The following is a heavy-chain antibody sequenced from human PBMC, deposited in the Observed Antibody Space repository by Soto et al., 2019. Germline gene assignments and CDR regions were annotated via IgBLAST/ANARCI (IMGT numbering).Heavy chain of an antibody. Sequence: DVQLLESGGGLVQPEGSLRLSCAASGFTFSSYAMGWVRQGPGKGLEWVAVVSIGGSTHYADSVRGGFTISRDNSKNTLSLQMNSLTAEDTAVYFCAKRRGAGGHLDYWGQGALVTVSS. CDR2: VSIGGST. D-gene: IGHD2-15*01. CDR3: AKRRGAGGHLDY. V-gene: IGHV3-23*01. CDR1: GFTFSSYA. J-gene: IGHJ4*02.